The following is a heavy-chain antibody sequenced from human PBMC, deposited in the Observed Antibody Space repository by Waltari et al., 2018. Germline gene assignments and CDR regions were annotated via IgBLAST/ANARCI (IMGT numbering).Heavy chain of an antibody. CDR3: ARGMVGAAYFDC. CDR1: GFPFRSYS. V-gene: IGHV3-48*04. J-gene: IGHJ4*02. CDR2: ISSSSTI. D-gene: IGHD1-26*01. Sequence: EVQLVESGGGLVQPGGSLRLSCVASGFPFRSYSMTWARQAPGKGLEWVSYISSSSTINYADSVKGRFTISRDSPKNSLYLQMNSLRAEDAAVYYCARGMVGAAYFDCWGQGALVSVSS.